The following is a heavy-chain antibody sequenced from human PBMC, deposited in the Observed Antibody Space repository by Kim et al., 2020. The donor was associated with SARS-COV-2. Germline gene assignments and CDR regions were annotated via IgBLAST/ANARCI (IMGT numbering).Heavy chain of an antibody. CDR3: GRKKIATFLSRRDH. J-gene: IGHJ6*03. D-gene: IGHD2-21*01. Sequence: SETLSLTCTVSGGSLGSGDYYWSWIRQPPGKGLVWIGYIYYSGNNYYNPSSKSRITISLDRYKNQLSLKPTSVTAADTAEYFCGRKKIATFLSRRDHWG. V-gene: IGHV4-30-4*01. CDR1: GGSLGSGDYY. CDR2: IYYSGNN.